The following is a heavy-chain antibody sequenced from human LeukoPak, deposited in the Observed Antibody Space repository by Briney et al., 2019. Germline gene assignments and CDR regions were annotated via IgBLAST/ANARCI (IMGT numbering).Heavy chain of an antibody. CDR1: GFTFSSYW. J-gene: IGHJ4*02. D-gene: IGHD6-6*01. V-gene: IGHV3-7*03. CDR2: IKQDGSEK. Sequence: PGGSLRLSCATSGFTFSSYWMSWVRQAPGKGLEWVANIKQDGSEKYYVDSVKGRFTISRDNAKNSLYLQMNSLRAEDTAVYYCARMYSSSSFDYWGQGTLVTVSS. CDR3: ARMYSSSSFDY.